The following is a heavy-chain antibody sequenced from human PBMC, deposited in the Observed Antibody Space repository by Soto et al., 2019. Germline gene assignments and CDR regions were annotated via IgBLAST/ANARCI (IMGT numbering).Heavy chain of an antibody. D-gene: IGHD4-17*01. CDR2: IKSKAAGGTT. CDR1: GLTLSDIL. J-gene: IGHJ4*02. CDR3: SYGAHQYFDY. V-gene: IGHV3-15*07. Sequence: PGGSLRLSCVVSGLTLSDILMNWVRQAPGKGLEWVGRIKSKAAGGTTDYAAPVKGRFSISRDDSTNTLFLHINSLRTEDTGVYYCSYGAHQYFDYWGQGALVTVSS.